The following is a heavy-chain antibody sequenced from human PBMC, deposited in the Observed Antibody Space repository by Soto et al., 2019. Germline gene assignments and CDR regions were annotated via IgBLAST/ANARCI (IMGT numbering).Heavy chain of an antibody. J-gene: IGHJ5*02. D-gene: IGHD3-22*01. V-gene: IGHV1-8*01. CDR3: ARDRGPSSGYYPYWFDP. CDR1: GYTFTNYD. CDR2: MNPNIGNT. Sequence: ASVKVSCKASGYTFTNYDINWVRQATGQGLEWMGWMNPNIGNTSYAQKFQGRVTITTDTSTSTAYMELSSLRSEDTAVYYCARDRGPSSGYYPYWFDPWGQGTLVTVSS.